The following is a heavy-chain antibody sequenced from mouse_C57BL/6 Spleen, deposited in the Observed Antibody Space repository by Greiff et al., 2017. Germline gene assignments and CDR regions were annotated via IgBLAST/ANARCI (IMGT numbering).Heavy chain of an antibody. V-gene: IGHV1-82*01. CDR3: ARSSVGYYGPFAY. D-gene: IGHD1-1*01. CDR1: GYAFSSSW. CDR2: IYPGDGDT. J-gene: IGHJ3*01. Sequence: QVQLKLSGPELVKPGASVKISCKASGYAFSSSWMNWVKQRPGKGLEWIGRIYPGDGDTNYNGKFKGKATLTADKSSSTAYMQLSSLTSEDSAVYFGARSSVGYYGPFAYWGQGTLVTVSA.